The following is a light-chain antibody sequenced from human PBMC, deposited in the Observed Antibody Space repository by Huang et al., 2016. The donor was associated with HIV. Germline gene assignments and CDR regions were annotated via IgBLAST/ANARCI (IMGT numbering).Light chain of an antibody. CDR2: ATS. Sequence: DIQMTQSPPSLSASLGDRVTITCRGSQSITTYLNWYRHKPGEAPALLIQATSTLQNGDPSRFIGGGSGTDFTLTITNLQPEDVASYYCQQSYNLPYTFGRGTKVDIK. CDR3: QQSYNLPYT. V-gene: IGKV1-39*01. J-gene: IGKJ2*01. CDR1: QSITTY.